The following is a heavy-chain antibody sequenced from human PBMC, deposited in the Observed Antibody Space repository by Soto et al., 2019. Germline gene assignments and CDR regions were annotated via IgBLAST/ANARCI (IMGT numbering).Heavy chain of an antibody. Sequence: ASVKVSCKASGYTFTGYYMHWVRQAPGQGLEWMGWINPNSGGTNYAQKFQGRVTMTRDTSISTAYMELSRLRSDDTAVYYCARSRITMVRGVIIPNWFDPWGQGXLVTVSS. CDR1: GYTFTGYY. J-gene: IGHJ5*02. CDR2: INPNSGGT. V-gene: IGHV1-2*02. D-gene: IGHD3-10*01. CDR3: ARSRITMVRGVIIPNWFDP.